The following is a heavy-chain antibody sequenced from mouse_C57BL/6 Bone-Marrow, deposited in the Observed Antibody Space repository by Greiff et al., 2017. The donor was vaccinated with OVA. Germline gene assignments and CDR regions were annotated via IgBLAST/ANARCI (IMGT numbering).Heavy chain of an antibody. Sequence: VQLQQSGPELVKPGASVKISCKASGYTFTDYYMNWVKQSHGKSLEWIGDINPNNGGTSYNQKFKGKATLTVDKSSSTAYMELRSLTSEDSAVYYCARSRRDEGAMDYWGQGTSVTVSS. CDR2: INPNNGGT. V-gene: IGHV1-26*01. J-gene: IGHJ4*01. CDR1: GYTFTDYY. CDR3: ARSRRDEGAMDY.